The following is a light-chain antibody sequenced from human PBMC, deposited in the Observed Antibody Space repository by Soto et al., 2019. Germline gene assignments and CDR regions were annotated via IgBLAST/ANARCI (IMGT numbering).Light chain of an antibody. CDR3: QQRGNWPPT. CDR2: DAS. J-gene: IGKJ1*01. Sequence: EIVLTQSPATLSLSPGERATLSWRASQSVSSYLAWYQQKPGQAPRLLIYDASNRATGIPARFSGSGSGTDFTLTISSLEPEDFAVYYCQQRGNWPPTFGQGTKVEIK. V-gene: IGKV3-11*01. CDR1: QSVSSY.